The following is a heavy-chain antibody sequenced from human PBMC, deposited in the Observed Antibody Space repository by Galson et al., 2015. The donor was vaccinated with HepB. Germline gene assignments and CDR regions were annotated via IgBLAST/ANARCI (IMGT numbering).Heavy chain of an antibody. CDR1: GFTFSSYA. J-gene: IGHJ3*02. Sequence: SLRLSCAASGFTFSSYAMHWVRQAPGKGLEWVAVISYDGSNKYYADSVKGRFTISRDNSKNTLYLQMNSLRAEDTAVYYWARDSVTMVRGVMGAFDIWGQGTMVTVSS. V-gene: IGHV3-30*04. CDR2: ISYDGSNK. D-gene: IGHD3-10*01. CDR3: ARDSVTMVRGVMGAFDI.